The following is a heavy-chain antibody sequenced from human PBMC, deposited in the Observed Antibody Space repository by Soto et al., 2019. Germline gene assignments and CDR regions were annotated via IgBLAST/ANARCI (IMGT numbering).Heavy chain of an antibody. CDR1: GYAFTSYY. D-gene: IGHD3-22*01. CDR2: INPRGGST. CDR3: ARDMQDYYDSSGYFDY. J-gene: IGHJ4*02. V-gene: IGHV1-46*01. Sequence: ASVKVSCKAAGYAFTSYYMHWVRQAPGQGLEWMGIINPRGGSTSYAQKFQGSVTMTRDTSTSTVYMELSSTRSEEKAVYYCARDMQDYYDSSGYFDYWGQGTLVTVSS.